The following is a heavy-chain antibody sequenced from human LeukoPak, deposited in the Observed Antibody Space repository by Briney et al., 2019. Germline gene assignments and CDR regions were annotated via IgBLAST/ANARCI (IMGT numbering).Heavy chain of an antibody. CDR1: GLTFRSYW. J-gene: IGHJ3*02. Sequence: GSLRLSCAASGLTFRSYWMSWVRQAPGKGLEWVANIKEDGSEKYYVDSVKGRFTIPRDNAKNSLYLQMNSLRAEDTAMYYCANEGGGAFDIWGQGTMVTVSS. V-gene: IGHV3-7*01. CDR2: IKEDGSEK. CDR3: ANEGGGAFDI. D-gene: IGHD3-16*01.